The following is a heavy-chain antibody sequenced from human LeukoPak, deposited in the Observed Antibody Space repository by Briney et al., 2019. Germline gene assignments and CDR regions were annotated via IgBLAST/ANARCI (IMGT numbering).Heavy chain of an antibody. J-gene: IGHJ4*02. Sequence: VGSLRLSCAASGFSFSTFSTNWGRQAPGKELEYVSMISGNGRSITYADSVKGRFTVSRDNSKNTLYLQMGSLRAEDTAVYYCARERSDYYFDYWGQGTLVTVSS. CDR3: ARERSDYYFDY. CDR2: ISGNGRSI. D-gene: IGHD2-21*01. CDR1: GFSFSTFS. V-gene: IGHV3-64*02.